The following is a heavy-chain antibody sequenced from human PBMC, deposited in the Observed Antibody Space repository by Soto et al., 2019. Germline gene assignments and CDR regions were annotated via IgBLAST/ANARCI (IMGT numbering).Heavy chain of an antibody. V-gene: IGHV4-34*01. CDR3: ERHSIWLLLSDY. CDR1: GGSFSGYY. Sequence: SETLSLTCAVYGGSFSGYYWSWIRQPPGKGLEWIGEINHSGSTNYNPSLKSRVTISVDTSKNQFSLKLDSVTATDTAVYFCERHSIWLLLSDYWGQGSLVTVSS. D-gene: IGHD3-22*01. CDR2: INHSGST. J-gene: IGHJ4*02.